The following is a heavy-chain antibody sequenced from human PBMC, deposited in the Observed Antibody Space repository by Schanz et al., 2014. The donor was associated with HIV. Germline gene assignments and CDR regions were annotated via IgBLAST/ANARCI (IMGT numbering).Heavy chain of an antibody. V-gene: IGHV3-23*04. D-gene: IGHD6-19*01. CDR1: GLTFEDSGTTFT. CDR2: ISASGGAT. CDR3: AKDAYRSGWFYFDS. Sequence: EVQLVESGGGLEKPGGSLRLSCAASGLTFEDSGTTFTTAWMAWVRQAPGKGLEWVSGISASGGATYYADSVKGRFAISRDNSKNTLYLQMNSLRSDDTAVYYCAKDAYRSGWFYFDSWGQGTPVTVSS. J-gene: IGHJ4*02.